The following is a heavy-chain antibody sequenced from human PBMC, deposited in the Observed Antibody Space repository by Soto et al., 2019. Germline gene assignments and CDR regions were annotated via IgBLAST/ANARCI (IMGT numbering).Heavy chain of an antibody. J-gene: IGHJ4*02. CDR2: IFPIFDRA. D-gene: IGHD3-10*01. Sequence: SVKVSCKASGGTFNSHAFNWVRQAPGQGLEWMGGIFPIFDRANYAQKFRGRLTITADESTRTVYLELSSLRSDDTAVYYCARDLEFRDGNISRLDYWGQGTLVTVSS. CDR3: ARDLEFRDGNISRLDY. CDR1: GGTFNSHA. V-gene: IGHV1-69*13.